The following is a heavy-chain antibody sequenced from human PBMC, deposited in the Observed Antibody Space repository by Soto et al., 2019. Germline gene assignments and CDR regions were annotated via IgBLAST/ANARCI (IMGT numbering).Heavy chain of an antibody. Sequence: QVQLVESGGGVVQPGTSLRLSCAASGFLFSRFGMHWVRQAPGKGLEWVAVIVNHGGRKDYADSVRGRFTISRDKSRNTWFLEMSSVRVAGTAIYYCARDDEYDDNGLDYWGQGTLVTVSS. V-gene: IGHV3-33*01. J-gene: IGHJ4*02. CDR2: IVNHGGRK. CDR1: GFLFSRFG. D-gene: IGHD1-1*01. CDR3: ARDDEYDDNGLDY.